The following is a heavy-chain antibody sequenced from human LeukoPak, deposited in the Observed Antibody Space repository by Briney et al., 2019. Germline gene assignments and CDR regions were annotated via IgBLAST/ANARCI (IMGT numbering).Heavy chain of an antibody. CDR3: ARDQTVAGTAAYYYYMDV. J-gene: IGHJ6*03. D-gene: IGHD6-19*01. CDR2: ISGTGSTI. Sequence: GRSLRPSCAASGFTFSHYYMSWIRQAPGKGLEWVSYISGTGSTISYADSVKGRFTISRDNAKNSLYLQMNSLRAEDTAVYYCARDQTVAGTAAYYYYMDVWGTGTTVTVSS. CDR1: GFTFSHYY. V-gene: IGHV3-11*01.